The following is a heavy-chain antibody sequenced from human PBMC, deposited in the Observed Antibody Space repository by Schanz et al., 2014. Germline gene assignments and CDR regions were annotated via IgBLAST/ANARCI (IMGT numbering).Heavy chain of an antibody. CDR3: TTVDCSSPSCPP. D-gene: IGHD2-2*01. V-gene: IGHV3-15*01. CDR1: GFSFSSYS. CDR2: IRSKADGGTT. J-gene: IGHJ5*02. Sequence: EVQLVESGGGLVQPGESLRLSCAVSGFSFSSYSMSWVRQAPGKGLEWVGRIRSKADGGTTDYAAPVKGRFTISRDDSKNTLFLQINSLKTEDTAVYYCTTVDCSSPSCPPWGQGTLVTVSS.